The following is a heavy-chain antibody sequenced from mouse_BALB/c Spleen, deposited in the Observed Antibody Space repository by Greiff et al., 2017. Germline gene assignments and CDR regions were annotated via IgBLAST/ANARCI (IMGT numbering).Heavy chain of an antibody. CDR3: TRENDWFAY. CDR1: GYTFTSYW. V-gene: IGHV1S22*01. Sequence: LKQPGSELVRPGASVKLSCKASGYTFTSYWMHWVKQRPGQGLEWIGNIYPGSGSTNYDEKFKSKATLTVDTSSSTAYMQLSSLTSEDSAVYYCTRENDWFAYWGQGTLVTVSA. J-gene: IGHJ3*01. CDR2: IYPGSGST.